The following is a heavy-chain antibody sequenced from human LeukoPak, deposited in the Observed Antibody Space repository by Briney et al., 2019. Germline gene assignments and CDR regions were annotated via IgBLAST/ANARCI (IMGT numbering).Heavy chain of an antibody. J-gene: IGHJ6*02. CDR1: GFTFTDYY. CDR2: ISPTGHTI. CDR3: ARDGRLAKVEGEDYYYDGMDV. Sequence: GGSLRLSCAASGFTFTDYYMSWVRQAPEKGLEWISYISPTGHTIYYADSVKGRFTISRDNTKNSLYLQMNRLRAEDTALYYCARDGRLAKVEGEDYYYDGMDVWGQGTTVIVSS. D-gene: IGHD3-16*01. V-gene: IGHV3-11*01.